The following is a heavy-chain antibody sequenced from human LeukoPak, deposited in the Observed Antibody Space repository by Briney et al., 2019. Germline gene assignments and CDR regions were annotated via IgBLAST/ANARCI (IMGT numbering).Heavy chain of an antibody. D-gene: IGHD3-3*01. CDR2: IIPIFGTA. CDR1: GGTFSSYA. V-gene: IGHV1-69*13. J-gene: IGHJ6*02. Sequence: VASVKVSCKASGGTFSSYAISWVRQAPGQGLEWMGGIIPIFGTANYAQKFQGRVTITADESTSTAYMELSSLRSEDTAVYYCARIFPRRSGYSYYYYYGMDVWGQGTTVTVSS. CDR3: ARIFPRRSGYSYYYYYGMDV.